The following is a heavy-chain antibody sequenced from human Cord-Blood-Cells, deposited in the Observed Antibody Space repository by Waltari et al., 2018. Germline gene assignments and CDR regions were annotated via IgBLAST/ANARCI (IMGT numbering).Heavy chain of an antibody. CDR1: GFSLSTSGVG. V-gene: IGHV2-5*02. CDR2: IYWDDDK. CDR3: AHRSITIFGVVSDAFDI. Sequence: QITLKESGPTLVKPTQTLTLTCTFSGFSLSTSGVGVGWIRQPPGKALEWLALIYWDDDKRYSPSLKSRLTITKDTSKNQVVLTTTNMDPVDTATYYCAHRSITIFGVVSDAFDIWGQGTMVTVSS. J-gene: IGHJ3*02. D-gene: IGHD3-3*01.